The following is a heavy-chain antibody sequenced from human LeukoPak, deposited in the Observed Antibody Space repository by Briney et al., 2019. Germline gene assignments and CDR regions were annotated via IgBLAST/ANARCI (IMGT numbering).Heavy chain of an antibody. Sequence: PGGSLRLSCAASGFTFSSYWMHWVRQAPGKGLVWVARISNDGSITRYADSVKGRFTISRDNAKNTLFLQMSSLRAEDTAVYYCARDNNWNYPDYWGQGTLVTVSS. CDR2: ISNDGSIT. V-gene: IGHV3-74*01. J-gene: IGHJ4*02. D-gene: IGHD1-7*01. CDR1: GFTFSSYW. CDR3: ARDNNWNYPDY.